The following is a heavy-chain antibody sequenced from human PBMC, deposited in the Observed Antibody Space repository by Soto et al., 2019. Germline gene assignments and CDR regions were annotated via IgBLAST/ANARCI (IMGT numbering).Heavy chain of an antibody. J-gene: IGHJ4*02. CDR1: GFSLTTSGVG. CDR3: ARHPYYGLGSYSFDY. D-gene: IGHD3-10*01. Sequence: QITLKESGPTLVRPTQTLTLTCTFSGFSLTTSGVGVGWIRQPPGKALEWLAVIYWDDDKRYSSSLKSRLTIPKATSKNQVVLTMTNMDPVDTATYYCARHPYYGLGSYSFDYWGQGTLVTVSS. CDR2: IYWDDDK. V-gene: IGHV2-5*02.